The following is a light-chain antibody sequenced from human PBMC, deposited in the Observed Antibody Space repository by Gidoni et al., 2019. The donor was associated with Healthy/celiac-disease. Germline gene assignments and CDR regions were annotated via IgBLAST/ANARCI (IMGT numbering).Light chain of an antibody. CDR1: QSIVTY. V-gene: IGKV1-39*01. CDR3: QQTATMPLT. J-gene: IGKJ4*01. Sequence: DFQLTQSTSSLSASVGDTVSITCRASQSIVTYLHWYQQKPGKATDLLIYAKSTLKSGVPSRFSGSGNGTHFTLTIRSRQPEDFAVYHCQQTATMPLTFGGGTKVEIK. CDR2: AKS.